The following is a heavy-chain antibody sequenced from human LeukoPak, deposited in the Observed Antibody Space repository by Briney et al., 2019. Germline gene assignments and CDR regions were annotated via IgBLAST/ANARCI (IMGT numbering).Heavy chain of an antibody. CDR3: ARGDISSSSLVWFDP. CDR2: INPNSGGT. CDR1: GYTFTGYY. D-gene: IGHD2-2*01. Sequence: ASVKVSCKASGYTFTGYYMHWVRQAPGQGLEWMGWINPNSGGTNYAQKFQGRVTMTRDTSISTAYMELSRLRSDDTAVYYCARGDISSSSLVWFDPWGQGTLVTVSS. J-gene: IGHJ5*02. V-gene: IGHV1-2*02.